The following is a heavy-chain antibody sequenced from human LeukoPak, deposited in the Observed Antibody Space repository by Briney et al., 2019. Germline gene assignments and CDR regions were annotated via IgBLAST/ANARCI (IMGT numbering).Heavy chain of an antibody. CDR2: IYYCGST. J-gene: IGHJ4*02. Sequence: SETLSLICTVSGGSSSSNYWSWIRQPPGKGLEWIGNIYYCGSTNYNPSLKSRVTISLDTSKNQFSLKLSSVTAADTAVYYCARSHSPTNFDYWGQGTLVTVSS. CDR3: ARSHSPTNFDY. D-gene: IGHD1/OR15-1a*01. CDR1: GGSSSSNY. V-gene: IGHV4-59*01.